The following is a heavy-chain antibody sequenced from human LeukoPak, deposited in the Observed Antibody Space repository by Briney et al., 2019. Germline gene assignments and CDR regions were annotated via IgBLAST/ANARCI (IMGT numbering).Heavy chain of an antibody. D-gene: IGHD5-18*01. CDR1: GYTFTSYG. V-gene: IGHV1-18*04. CDR2: SSAYNGNT. J-gene: IGHJ4*02. CDR3: ARIPVDTAMADVSLFDY. Sequence: GASVKVFCKASGYTFTSYGISWVGQAPGQGLEWMGWSSAYNGNTNYAQKLQGRVTMTTDTSTSTAYMELRSLRSDDTAVYYCARIPVDTAMADVSLFDYWGQGTLVTVSS.